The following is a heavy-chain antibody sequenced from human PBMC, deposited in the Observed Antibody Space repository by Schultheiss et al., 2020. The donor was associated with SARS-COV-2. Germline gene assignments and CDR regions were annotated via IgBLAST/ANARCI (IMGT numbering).Heavy chain of an antibody. J-gene: IGHJ4*02. CDR2: ISSSGSTI. D-gene: IGHD5-18*01. CDR3: ARANREYSYGY. CDR1: GFTFDDYA. Sequence: GESLKISCAASGFTFDDYAMHWIRQAPGKGLEWVSYISSSGSTIYYADSVKGRFTISRDNAKNSLYLQMNSLRAEDTAVYYCARANREYSYGYWGQGTLVTVSS. V-gene: IGHV3-11*01.